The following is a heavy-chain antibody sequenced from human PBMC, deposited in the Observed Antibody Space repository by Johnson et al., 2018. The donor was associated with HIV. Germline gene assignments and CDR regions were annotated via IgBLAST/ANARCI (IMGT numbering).Heavy chain of an antibody. CDR3: ARSGPNWAFDF. V-gene: IGHV3-74*02. D-gene: IGHD1-1*01. CDR1: GFSFNNYW. CDR2: ISSDGSST. Sequence: VKLLESGGGLVQPGGSLILSCAASGFSFNNYWMHWVRQAPGKGLVWVSRISSDGSSTYYADSVKGRFTISRDNARNTMFVQMNSLRAEDTAVYYCARSGPNWAFDFWGRGTMVTVSS. J-gene: IGHJ3*01.